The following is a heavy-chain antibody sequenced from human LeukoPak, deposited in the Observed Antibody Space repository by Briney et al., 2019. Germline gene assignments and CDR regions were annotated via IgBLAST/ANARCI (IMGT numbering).Heavy chain of an antibody. Sequence: SETLSLTCAVYGGSFSGYYWSWICQPPGKGLEWIGEINHSGSTNYNPSLKSRVTISVDTSKNQFSLKLSSVTAADTAVYYCARGLGYSYGYITFDYWGQGTLVTVSS. D-gene: IGHD5-18*01. V-gene: IGHV4-34*01. CDR3: ARGLGYSYGYITFDY. J-gene: IGHJ4*02. CDR2: INHSGST. CDR1: GGSFSGYY.